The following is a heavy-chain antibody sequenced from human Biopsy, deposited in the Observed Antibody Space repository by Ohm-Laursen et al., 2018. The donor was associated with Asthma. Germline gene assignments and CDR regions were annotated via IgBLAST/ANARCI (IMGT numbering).Heavy chain of an antibody. CDR3: ARKAGSCISRTCYSLDF. CDR1: GGTFNTYV. CDR2: INSAFGTR. J-gene: IGHJ4*02. D-gene: IGHD2-2*01. Sequence: GATVKISCKSLGGTFNTYVISWVRQAPGQGLEWMGGINSAFGTRTYPQKFQDRVTITADDSTSTVYMELSSLRSEDTAVYYCARKAGSCISRTCYSLDFWGQGTLVTVSS. V-gene: IGHV1-69*13.